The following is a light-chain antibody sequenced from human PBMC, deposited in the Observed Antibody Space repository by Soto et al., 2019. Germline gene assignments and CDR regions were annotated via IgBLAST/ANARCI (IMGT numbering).Light chain of an antibody. CDR1: SSNIGAGYD. V-gene: IGLV1-40*01. CDR3: QSYDSSLPVV. J-gene: IGLJ2*01. Sequence: QSVLTQPPSVSGAPGQRVTISCTGSSSNIGAGYDVHWYQQLPGTAPKLLIYGNSNRPSGVPDRFSGSKSGTSASLAITGLQAEDEADYSCQSYDSSLPVVFGGGTKLTVL. CDR2: GNS.